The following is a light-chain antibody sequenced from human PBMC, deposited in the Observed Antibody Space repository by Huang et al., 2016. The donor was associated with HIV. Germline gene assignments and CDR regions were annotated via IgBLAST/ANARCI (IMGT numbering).Light chain of an antibody. CDR2: DAA. CDR3: QQRSDWPT. J-gene: IGKJ1*01. CDR1: QSVGSY. V-gene: IGKV3-11*01. Sequence: EIVLTQSPATLSLSPGERATLSCRASQSVGSYLAWYQQSPGQAPRLLIYDAASRATGLPARLSGSGSGTDFTLTIDSLAPEDSAVYYCQQRSDWPTFGQGTKVEIK.